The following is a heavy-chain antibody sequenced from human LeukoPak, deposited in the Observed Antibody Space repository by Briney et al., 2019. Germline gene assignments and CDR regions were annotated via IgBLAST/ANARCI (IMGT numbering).Heavy chain of an antibody. CDR3: ARVDILTGYRYFDY. J-gene: IGHJ4*02. CDR2: IYHSGST. D-gene: IGHD3-9*01. V-gene: IGHV4-30-2*01. Sequence: PSETLSLTCTVSGGSISSGGYYWSWIRQPPGKGLEWIGYIYHSGSTYYNPSLKSRVTISVDRSKNQFSLKLSSVTAADTAVYYCARVDILTGYRYFDYWGQGTLVTVSS. CDR1: GGSISSGGYY.